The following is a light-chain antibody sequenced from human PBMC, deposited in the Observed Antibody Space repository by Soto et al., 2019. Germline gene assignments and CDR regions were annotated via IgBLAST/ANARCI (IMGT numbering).Light chain of an antibody. CDR2: LHSDGSQ. V-gene: IGLV4-69*01. CDR3: QTWGTDIRVV. CDR1: SGRSSSA. J-gene: IGLJ7*01. Sequence: QLVLTQSPSASASLGASVKLTCTPSSGRSSSAIARHQHKPERGPRYLMKLHSDGSQYRGDGVPDRFSGSSSGLERFLTISSLQSEDEADYYCQTWGTDIRVVFGGGTLLTVL.